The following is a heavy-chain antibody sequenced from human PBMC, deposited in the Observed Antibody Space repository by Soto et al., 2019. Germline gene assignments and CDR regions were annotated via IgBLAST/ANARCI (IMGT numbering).Heavy chain of an antibody. J-gene: IGHJ5*02. CDR1: GGSFSGYY. Sequence: LETLSLTCAVYGGSFSGYYWSWIRQPPGKGLEWIGEINHSGSTNYNPSLKSRVTISVDTSKNQFSLKLSSVTAADTAVYYCARTPTGAKFPTENWFDPWGQGTLVTVSS. V-gene: IGHV4-34*01. CDR3: ARTPTGAKFPTENWFDP. D-gene: IGHD2-21*01. CDR2: INHSGST.